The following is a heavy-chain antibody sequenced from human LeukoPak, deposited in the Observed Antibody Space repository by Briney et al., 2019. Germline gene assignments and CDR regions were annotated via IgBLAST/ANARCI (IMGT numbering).Heavy chain of an antibody. Sequence: SETPSLTCTVYGYSITNGYYWGWIRQPPGKGLEWIGSTYHSGSTFYNPSLKSRITISVDTSKNQFSLKLSSVTAADTAVYYCARGRCSSTSCSVHFDYWGQGTLVTVSS. CDR3: ARGRCSSTSCSVHFDY. D-gene: IGHD2-2*01. J-gene: IGHJ4*02. V-gene: IGHV4-38-2*02. CDR1: GYSITNGYY. CDR2: TYHSGST.